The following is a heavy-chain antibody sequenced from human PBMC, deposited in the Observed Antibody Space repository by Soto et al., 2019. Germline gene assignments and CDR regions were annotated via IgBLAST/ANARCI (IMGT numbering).Heavy chain of an antibody. Sequence: EVQLSESGGGLVQPGGSLRLSCAASGFTFSSYSMGWVRQAPGKGLEWVSAISGRDDSTYHADSVGGRFTISRDNSKTTLYLQMSSLRAEDTAIYYRAKRALSYVGGFDNWGQGTLVTVSS. D-gene: IGHD2-15*01. CDR3: AKRALSYVGGFDN. V-gene: IGHV3-23*01. CDR2: ISGRDDST. J-gene: IGHJ4*02. CDR1: GFTFSSYS.